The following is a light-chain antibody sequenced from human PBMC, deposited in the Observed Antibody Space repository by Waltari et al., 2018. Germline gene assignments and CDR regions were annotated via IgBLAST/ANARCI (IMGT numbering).Light chain of an antibody. CDR1: SSDVGGYNY. CDR3: VSYTRNNTSI. CDR2: EVS. V-gene: IGLV2-14*01. Sequence: QSALTQPASVSGSPGQSITISCTGTSSDVGGYNYVSWFQQHPGKAPKVMIYEVSRRPSGVSERFSGSKSGNTASLTISGLQAEDEADYYCVSYTRNNTSIFGGGTKLTVL. J-gene: IGLJ2*01.